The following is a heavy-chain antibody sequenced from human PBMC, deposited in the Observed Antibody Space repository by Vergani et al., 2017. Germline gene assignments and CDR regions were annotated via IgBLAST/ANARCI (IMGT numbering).Heavy chain of an antibody. J-gene: IGHJ6*02. Sequence: QVQLQESGPGLVKPSQTLSLTCTVSGGSISSGGYYWGWIRQPPGKGLEWIGSIYYSGSTYYNPSLKSRVTISVDTSKTQFSLKLSSVTAADTAVYYCAGDLGGIVVVPAALNYYYYGMDVWGQGTTVTVSS. CDR1: GGSISSGGYY. CDR2: IYYSGST. V-gene: IGHV4-39*07. CDR3: AGDLGGIVVVPAALNYYYYGMDV. D-gene: IGHD2-2*01.